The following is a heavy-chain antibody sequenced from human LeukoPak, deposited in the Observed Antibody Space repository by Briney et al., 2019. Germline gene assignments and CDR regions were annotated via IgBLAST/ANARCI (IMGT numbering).Heavy chain of an antibody. CDR3: SREGAQGDQSAFDV. D-gene: IGHD2-21*01. J-gene: IGHJ3*01. Sequence: GGSLRLSCAASGFTFSDYILDWVRQAPGKGLEWIGRIRRKRNGYITEFAASVKGRFTISRDDSEKSMYLHMNNVKTEDTAVYYCSREGAQGDQSAFDVWGQGTMVTVSS. CDR1: GFTFSDYI. CDR2: IRRKRNGYIT. V-gene: IGHV3-72*01.